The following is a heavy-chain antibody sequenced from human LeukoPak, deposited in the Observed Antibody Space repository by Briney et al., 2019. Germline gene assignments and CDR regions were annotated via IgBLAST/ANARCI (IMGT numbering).Heavy chain of an antibody. J-gene: IGHJ4*02. CDR2: INPNSGGT. Sequence: ASVKVSCKASGYTFTGYYMHWVRQAPGQGLEWMGWINPNSGGTNYAQKFQGRVTMTRDTSISTAYMELSRLRSDDTAVYYCARETVVVPAAIDWGQGTLVTVSS. CDR3: ARETVVVPAAID. CDR1: GYTFTGYY. V-gene: IGHV1-2*02. D-gene: IGHD2-2*01.